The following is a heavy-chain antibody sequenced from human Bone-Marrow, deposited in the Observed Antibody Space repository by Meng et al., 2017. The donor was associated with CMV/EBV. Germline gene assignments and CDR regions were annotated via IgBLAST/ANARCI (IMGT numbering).Heavy chain of an antibody. J-gene: IGHJ5*02. CDR2: IIPILGIA. Sequence: SVKGSCKASGGTFSSYTISWVRQAPGQGLEWMGRIIPILGIANYAQKFQGRVTITADKSTSTAYMELSSLRSEDTAVYYCARGYSSSPGWFDPWGQGTLVTVSS. V-gene: IGHV1-69*02. CDR1: GGTFSSYT. D-gene: IGHD6-6*01. CDR3: ARGYSSSPGWFDP.